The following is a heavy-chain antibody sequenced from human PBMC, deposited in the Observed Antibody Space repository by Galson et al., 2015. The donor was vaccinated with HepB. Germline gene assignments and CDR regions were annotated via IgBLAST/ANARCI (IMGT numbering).Heavy chain of an antibody. CDR3: ARLGLGWTSYYFDY. V-gene: IGHV3-33*01. CDR1: GFTFSSYG. CDR2: IWYDGSNK. J-gene: IGHJ4*02. D-gene: IGHD6-19*01. Sequence: SLRLSCAASGFTFSSYGMHWVRQAPGKGLEWVAVIWYDGSNKYYADSVKGRFTISRDNSKNTLYLQMNSLRAEDTAVYYCARLGLGWTSYYFDYWGQGTLVTVSS.